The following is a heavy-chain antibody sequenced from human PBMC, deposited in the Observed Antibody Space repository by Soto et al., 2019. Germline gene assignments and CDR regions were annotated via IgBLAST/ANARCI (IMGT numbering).Heavy chain of an antibody. D-gene: IGHD6-25*01. Sequence: EVQLLESGGGLVQPGGSLRLSCAASGLTFSSYAMSWVRQAPGKGLEWVSAISGSGGSTYYADSVKGRFTISRDNSKNTLYLQMNSMRAEETAVYYCAKSGSSGAEGWYYYGMDVWGQGTTVTVSS. CDR2: ISGSGGST. V-gene: IGHV3-23*01. CDR3: AKSGSSGAEGWYYYGMDV. CDR1: GLTFSSYA. J-gene: IGHJ6*02.